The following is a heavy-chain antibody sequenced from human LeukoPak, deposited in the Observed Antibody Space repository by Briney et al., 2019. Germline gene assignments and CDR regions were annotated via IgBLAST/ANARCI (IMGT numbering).Heavy chain of an antibody. CDR1: GFTFTDYA. CDR2: TSGSGGST. J-gene: IGHJ4*02. CDR3: ATTRYSSGWDEFDY. D-gene: IGHD6-19*01. Sequence: PTGGSLRLSCVASGFTFTDYAMSWVRQAPGKGLEWVSATSGSGGSTYYADSVKGRFTISRDNSKSTLYLQMNSLRAEDTAVYYCATTRYSSGWDEFDYWGQGTLVTVSS. V-gene: IGHV3-23*01.